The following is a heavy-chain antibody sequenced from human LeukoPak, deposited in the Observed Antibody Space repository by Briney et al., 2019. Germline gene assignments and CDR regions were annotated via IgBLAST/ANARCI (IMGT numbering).Heavy chain of an antibody. CDR2: IYHGGSA. CDR1: GYSISSGYY. V-gene: IGHV4-38-2*01. D-gene: IGHD2-21*02. CDR3: ARGGFYCGGDCYVDY. Sequence: PSETLSLTCAVSGYSISSGYYWGWIRQPPGKGLEWIASIYHGGSAFYNPSLKSRVTISVDTSKNQFSLRLSSVTAADTAVYYCARGGFYCGGDCYVDYWGPGKVVTVSS. J-gene: IGHJ4*02.